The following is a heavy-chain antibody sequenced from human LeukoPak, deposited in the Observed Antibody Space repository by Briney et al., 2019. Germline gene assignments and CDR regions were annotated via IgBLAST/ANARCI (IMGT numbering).Heavy chain of an antibody. CDR1: GFTFSKYA. V-gene: IGHV3-23*01. CDR2: ISPSDGNT. CDR3: AKDSSVPYGITE. D-gene: IGHD4-17*01. Sequence: GGSLRLFCAASGFTFSKYAMSWVRQAPGKGLEWVSAISPSDGNTFYADSVKGRFTISRDNSMNTLSLHMNSLRAEDTALYYCAKDSSVPYGITEWGQGTLVTVSS. J-gene: IGHJ4*02.